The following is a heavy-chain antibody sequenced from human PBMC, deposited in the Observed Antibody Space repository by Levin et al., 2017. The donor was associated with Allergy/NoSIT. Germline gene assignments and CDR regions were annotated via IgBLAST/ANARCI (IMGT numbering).Heavy chain of an antibody. V-gene: IGHV3-53*01. CDR1: GFIVSTHY. J-gene: IGHJ4*02. CDR3: TKGHYSGVYQ. Sequence: GGSLRLSCAASGFIVSTHYMTWVRQAPGKGLECVSVMYCDGSAYYADSVKGRFTISRDNSKNTLSLQMNSLRAEDTALYYCTKGHYSGVYQWGQGTLVTVSS. D-gene: IGHD6-13*01. CDR2: MYCDGSA.